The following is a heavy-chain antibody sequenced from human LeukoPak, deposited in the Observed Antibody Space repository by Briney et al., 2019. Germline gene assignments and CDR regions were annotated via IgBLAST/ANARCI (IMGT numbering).Heavy chain of an antibody. J-gene: IGHJ4*02. Sequence: GGSLGLSCAASGFTFSSYAMTWVRQAPGKGLEWVSGISGSGGSTYYADSMKGRFTISRDNSQNTLYLQMNSLRAEDTAVYYCAKSKVVAATMGRFDYWGQGTLVTVSS. V-gene: IGHV3-23*01. CDR3: AKSKVVAATMGRFDY. CDR1: GFTFSSYA. D-gene: IGHD2-15*01. CDR2: ISGSGGST.